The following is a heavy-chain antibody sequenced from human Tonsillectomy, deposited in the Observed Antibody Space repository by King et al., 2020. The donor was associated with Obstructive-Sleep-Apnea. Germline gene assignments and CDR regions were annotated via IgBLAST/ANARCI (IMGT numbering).Heavy chain of an antibody. CDR3: AKLIMSATNY. CDR2: ISESGGGT. J-gene: IGHJ4*02. D-gene: IGHD2-15*01. V-gene: IGHV3-23*04. Sequence: EVQLVQSGGDLVQPGGSLRLSCAASGFTFSSYAMIWVRQAPGKGLEWVSAISESGGGTYYADSVKGRFNIYRDNSKNTLYLQMNSLRADDTAVDYCAKLIMSATNYWGQGTLVTVSS. CDR1: GFTFSSYA.